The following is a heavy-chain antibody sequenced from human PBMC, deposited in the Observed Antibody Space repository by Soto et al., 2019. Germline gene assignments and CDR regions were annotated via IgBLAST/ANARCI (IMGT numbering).Heavy chain of an antibody. Sequence: SVKVSCKASGGTFSSYTISWVRQAPGQGLEWMGRIIPILGIANYAQKFQGRVTITADKSTSTAYMELSSLRSEDTAVYYCARDATVTVDAFDIWGQGTMVTVSS. V-gene: IGHV1-69*04. CDR3: ARDATVTVDAFDI. CDR2: IIPILGIA. D-gene: IGHD4-17*01. CDR1: GGTFSSYT. J-gene: IGHJ3*02.